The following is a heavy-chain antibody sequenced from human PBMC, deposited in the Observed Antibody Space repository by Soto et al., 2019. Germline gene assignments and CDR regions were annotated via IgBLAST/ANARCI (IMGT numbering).Heavy chain of an antibody. CDR2: ISGSGGTT. D-gene: IGHD6-19*01. Sequence: EVQLLESGGGLVQPGGSLRLSCAASGFTFSSYAMSWVRQAPGKGLEWVSAISGSGGTTYYADSVKGRFTLSRDNSKNTLYLQMNSLRAEDTAVYYFAKTANGWFSAFDIWGQGTMVTVSS. CDR1: GFTFSSYA. V-gene: IGHV3-23*01. J-gene: IGHJ3*02. CDR3: AKTANGWFSAFDI.